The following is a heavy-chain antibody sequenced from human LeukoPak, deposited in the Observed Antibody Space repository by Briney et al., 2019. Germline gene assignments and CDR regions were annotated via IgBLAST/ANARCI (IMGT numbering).Heavy chain of an antibody. D-gene: IGHD2-2*02. CDR2: ISYDGSNK. CDR1: GFTFSSYA. J-gene: IGHJ6*02. CDR3: AREDIVVVPAAIWYYGMDV. V-gene: IGHV3-30-3*01. Sequence: GGSLRLSCAASGFTFSSYAMHWVRQAPGKGLEWVAVISYDGSNKYHAGSVKGRFTISRDNSKNTLYLQMNSLRAEDTAVYYCAREDIVVVPAAIWYYGMDVWGQGTTVTVSS.